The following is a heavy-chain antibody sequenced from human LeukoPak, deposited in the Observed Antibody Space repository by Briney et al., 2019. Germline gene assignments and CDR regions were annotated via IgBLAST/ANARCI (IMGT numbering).Heavy chain of an antibody. CDR3: ARDPNGDYVGAFDM. Sequence: GGSLRLSSTASGFIFSDYAMMWVRQSPGKGPEWVAAIRGAGGGAFYADSVRGRFTISRDNSKYTLFLQMNSLRAEDTAVYYCARDPNGDYVGAFDMWGPGTMVTVSS. CDR2: IRGAGGGA. J-gene: IGHJ3*02. D-gene: IGHD4-17*01. CDR1: GFIFSDYA. V-gene: IGHV3-23*01.